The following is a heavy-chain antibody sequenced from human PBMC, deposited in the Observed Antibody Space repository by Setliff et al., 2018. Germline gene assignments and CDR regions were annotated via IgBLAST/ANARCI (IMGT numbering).Heavy chain of an antibody. CDR3: ARQLRHAFDI. CDR1: GFTFSSYA. CDR2: IKQDGSDK. J-gene: IGHJ3*02. Sequence: GGSLRLSCAASGFTFSSYAMSWVRQAPGKGLEWVANIKQDGSDKYYVDSVKGRFTISRDNAKNSLYLQMNSLRAEDTAVYYCARQLRHAFDIWGQGTMVTVSS. D-gene: IGHD1-1*01. V-gene: IGHV3-7*01.